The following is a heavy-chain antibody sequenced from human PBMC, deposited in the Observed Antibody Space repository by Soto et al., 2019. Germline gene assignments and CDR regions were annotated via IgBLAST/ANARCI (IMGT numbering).Heavy chain of an antibody. CDR2: INPNSGGT. V-gene: IGHV1-2*02. CDR1: GYTFTGYY. Sequence: GASVEVSCKASGYTFTGYYMHWVRQAPGQGLEWMGWINPNSGGTNYAQKFQGRVTMTRDTSISTAYMELSRLRSDDTAVYYCASPRQPGIAAAGTGYWGQGTLVTVSS. D-gene: IGHD6-13*01. J-gene: IGHJ4*02. CDR3: ASPRQPGIAAAGTGY.